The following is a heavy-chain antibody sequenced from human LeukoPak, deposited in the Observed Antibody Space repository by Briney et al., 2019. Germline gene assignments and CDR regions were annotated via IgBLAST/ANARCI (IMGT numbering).Heavy chain of an antibody. V-gene: IGHV3-66*01. Sequence: PGGSLRLSCAASGFTVSSSYINWVRQAPGKGLEWVSVIYSDGSTYYADSVKGRFTISRDNSKNTVYLQMNSLRAEDTAVYYCARSPDSVDYWGQGTLVTVSS. CDR1: GFTVSSSY. J-gene: IGHJ4*02. CDR2: IYSDGST. CDR3: ARSPDSVDY. D-gene: IGHD1-26*01.